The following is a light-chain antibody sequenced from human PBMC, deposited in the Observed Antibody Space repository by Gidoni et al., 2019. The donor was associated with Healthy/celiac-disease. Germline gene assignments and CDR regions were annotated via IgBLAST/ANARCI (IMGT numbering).Light chain of an antibody. CDR1: SSDVGSYNL. CDR3: CSYAGSSTVV. V-gene: IGLV2-23*02. Sequence: QSALTQPASVSGSPGQSITIPCTGTSSDVGSYNLVSWYQHHPGKAPKLMIYEVSKRPSGVSNRFSGSKSGNTASLTISGLQAEDEADYYCCSYAGSSTVVFGGGTKLTVL. J-gene: IGLJ2*01. CDR2: EVS.